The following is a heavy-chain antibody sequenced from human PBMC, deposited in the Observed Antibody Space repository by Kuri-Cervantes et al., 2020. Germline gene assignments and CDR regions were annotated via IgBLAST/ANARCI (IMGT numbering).Heavy chain of an antibody. CDR1: GGSISSSSYY. CDR2: IYYSGST. D-gene: IGHD6-13*01. Sequence: GSLRLSCTVSGGSISSSSYYWGWIRQPPGKGLEWIGSIYYSGSTYYNPSLKSRVTISVDTSKNQLSLKLSSVTAADTAVYCCARGALRRIAAAGTGDWFDPWGQGTLVTVSS. CDR3: ARGALRRIAAAGTGDWFDP. V-gene: IGHV4-39*07. J-gene: IGHJ5*02.